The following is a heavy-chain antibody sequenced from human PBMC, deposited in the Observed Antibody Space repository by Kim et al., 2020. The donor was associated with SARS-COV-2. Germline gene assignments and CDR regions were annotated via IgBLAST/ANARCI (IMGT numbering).Heavy chain of an antibody. J-gene: IGHJ6*02. D-gene: IGHD2-2*01. CDR1: GFGFDTRS. CDR2: IGGTSNYI. CDR3: ARGGYCSSTSCYFYYYALDV. V-gene: IGHV3-21*01. Sequence: GGSLRLSCAASGFGFDTRSMNWVRQAPGKGLEWVSSIGGTSNYIYYADSVKGRFTIFRDNAKNSLILQMNSLRAEDTAVYYCARGGYCSSTSCYFYYYALDVWGQGTTVTVSS.